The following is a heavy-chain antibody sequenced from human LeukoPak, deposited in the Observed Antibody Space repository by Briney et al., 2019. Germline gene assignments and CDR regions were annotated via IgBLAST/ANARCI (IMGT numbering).Heavy chain of an antibody. CDR3: ATAHAYCSGGSCYSLDY. J-gene: IGHJ4*02. V-gene: IGHV1-24*01. CDR1: GYTLTELS. CDR2: FDPEDGET. Sequence: ASVKVSCKVSGYTLTELSMHWVRQAPGKGLEWMGGFDPEDGETIYAQKFQGRDTMTEDTSTDTAYMELSSLRSEDTAVYYCATAHAYCSGGSCYSLDYWGQGTLVTVSS. D-gene: IGHD2-15*01.